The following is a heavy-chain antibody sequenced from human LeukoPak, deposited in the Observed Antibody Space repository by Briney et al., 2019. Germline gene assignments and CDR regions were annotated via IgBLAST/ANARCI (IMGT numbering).Heavy chain of an antibody. V-gene: IGHV4-30-4*08. CDR3: ARGQWLGGNWFDP. CDR2: IYYSGST. CDR1: GGSISSGDYY. J-gene: IGHJ5*02. D-gene: IGHD6-19*01. Sequence: SQTLSLTCTVSGGSISSGDYYWSWIRQPPGKGLEWIGYIYYSGSTYYNPSLKSRVTISVDTSKNQFSLKLSSVTAADTAVYYCARGQWLGGNWFDPWGQGTLVTVSS.